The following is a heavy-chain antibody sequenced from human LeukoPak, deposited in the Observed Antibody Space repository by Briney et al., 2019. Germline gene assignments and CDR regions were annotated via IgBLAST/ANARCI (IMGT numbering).Heavy chain of an antibody. CDR2: IYTSGST. Sequence: SETLSLTCAVYGGSISSYYWSWIRQPAGKGLEWIGRIYTSGSTNYNPSLKSRVTMSVDTSKNQFSLKLSSVAAADTAVYYCARDALRIFYGDVWFDPWGQGTLVTVSS. J-gene: IGHJ5*02. V-gene: IGHV4-4*07. D-gene: IGHD4-17*01. CDR3: ARDALRIFYGDVWFDP. CDR1: GGSISSYY.